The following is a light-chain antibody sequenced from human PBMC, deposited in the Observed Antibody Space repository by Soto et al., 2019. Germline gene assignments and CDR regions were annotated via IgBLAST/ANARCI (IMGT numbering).Light chain of an antibody. CDR2: EAS. V-gene: IGKV1-17*01. J-gene: IGKJ4*01. CDR3: VQRYSFPLT. CDR1: QDIGTD. Sequence: IEVPQSPASLSVYVTDRVTILCRASQDIGTDLGWKQQKPGKAPEPRIYEASVLQSGVPSRYSGSGSGTEFTRTVSSLQPEDFATNCSVQRYSFPLTCGGGTKVYIK.